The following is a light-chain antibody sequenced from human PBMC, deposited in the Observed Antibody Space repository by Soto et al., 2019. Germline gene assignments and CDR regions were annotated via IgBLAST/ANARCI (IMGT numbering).Light chain of an antibody. CDR3: QQRSNWPPWT. CDR1: QSVNNN. Sequence: EIVMTQSPVTLSVSPGERATLSCTASQSVNNNVAWYQQKPGHTPRLLIYSASNRATGIPARFSGSGSGTDFTLTISSLEPEDFAVYYCQQRSNWPPWTFGQGTKVDIK. CDR2: SAS. J-gene: IGKJ1*01. V-gene: IGKV3-11*01.